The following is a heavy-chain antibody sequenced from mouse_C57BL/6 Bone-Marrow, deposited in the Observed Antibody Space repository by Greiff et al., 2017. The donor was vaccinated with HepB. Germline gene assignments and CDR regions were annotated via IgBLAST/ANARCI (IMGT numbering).Heavy chain of an antibody. V-gene: IGHV7-1*01. D-gene: IGHD1-1*01. CDR3: ARDDYYGSSYEAMDY. Sequence: EVNVVESGGGLVQSGRSLRLSCATSGFTFSDFYMEWVRQAPGKGLEWIAASRNKANDYTTEYSASVKGRFIVSRDTSQSILYLQMNALRAEDTAIYYCARDDYYGSSYEAMDYWGQGTSVTVSS. CDR1: GFTFSDFY. J-gene: IGHJ4*01. CDR2: SRNKANDYTT.